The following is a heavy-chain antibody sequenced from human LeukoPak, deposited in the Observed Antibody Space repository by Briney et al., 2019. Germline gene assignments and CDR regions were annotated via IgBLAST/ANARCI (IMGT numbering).Heavy chain of an antibody. V-gene: IGHV4-39*07. Sequence: SETLSLTCTVSGGSISSSSYYWGWIRQPPGKGLEWIGSIYYSGSAYYNPSLKSRVTIPVDTSKNQFSLKLSSVTAADTAVYYCARDRGYYDSSGFEFDYWGQGTLVTVSS. D-gene: IGHD3-22*01. CDR2: IYYSGSA. CDR3: ARDRGYYDSSGFEFDY. CDR1: GGSISSSSYY. J-gene: IGHJ4*02.